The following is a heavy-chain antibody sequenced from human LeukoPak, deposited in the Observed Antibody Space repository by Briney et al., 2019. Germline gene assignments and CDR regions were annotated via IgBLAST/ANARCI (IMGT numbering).Heavy chain of an antibody. V-gene: IGHV4-39*01. D-gene: IGHD3-22*01. CDR2: IYYSGST. Sequence: SETLSLTCTVSGGSISSSSYYWGWIRQPPGKGLEWIGSIYYSGSTYYNPSLKSRVTIPVDTSKNQFSLKLSSVTAADTAVYYCATRDYYDSSAEDAFDIWGQGTMVTVSS. CDR3: ATRDYYDSSAEDAFDI. J-gene: IGHJ3*02. CDR1: GGSISSSSYY.